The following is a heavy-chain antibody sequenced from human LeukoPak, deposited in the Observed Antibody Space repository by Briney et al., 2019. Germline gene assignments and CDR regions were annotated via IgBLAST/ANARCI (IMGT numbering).Heavy chain of an antibody. CDR2: INAGNGKT. CDR1: GGAFSSYA. J-gene: IGHJ4*02. Sequence: ASVKVSCKASGGAFSSYAISWVRQAPGQRLEWMGWINAGNGKTKYSQKFQDRVTITRDTSATTAYLDLNSLRSEDTAVYYCARARWTSTVTTYYLDYWGQGTLVTVSS. D-gene: IGHD4-17*01. V-gene: IGHV1-3*01. CDR3: ARARWTSTVTTYYLDY.